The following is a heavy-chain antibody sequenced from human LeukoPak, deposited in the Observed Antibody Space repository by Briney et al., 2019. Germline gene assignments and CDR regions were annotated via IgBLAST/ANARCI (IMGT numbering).Heavy chain of an antibody. D-gene: IGHD1-26*01. V-gene: IGHV1-3*01. CDR3: AKGGSYGGAFDI. Sequence: WASVKVSCKASGYTFNNYAIHWVRQAPGQRLEWMGWTNGGNGDTKYSQKFQGRVTITRDTSASTAYMELSSLRSEDTAVYYCAKGGSYGGAFDIWGQGTMVIVSS. J-gene: IGHJ3*02. CDR1: GYTFNNYA. CDR2: TNGGNGDT.